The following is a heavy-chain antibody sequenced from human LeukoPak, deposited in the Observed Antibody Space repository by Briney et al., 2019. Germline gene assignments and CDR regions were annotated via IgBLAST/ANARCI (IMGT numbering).Heavy chain of an antibody. V-gene: IGHV4-59*12. Sequence: SETLSLTCTVSGGSISSYYWSWIRQPPGKGLEWIAYISDIGSTYYNPSLKSRVTISVDTSKNQFSLKLSSVTAADTAVYYCARAAARTIAVNFDYWGQGTLVTVSS. CDR2: ISDIGST. CDR1: GGSISSYY. J-gene: IGHJ4*02. D-gene: IGHD6-19*01. CDR3: ARAAARTIAVNFDY.